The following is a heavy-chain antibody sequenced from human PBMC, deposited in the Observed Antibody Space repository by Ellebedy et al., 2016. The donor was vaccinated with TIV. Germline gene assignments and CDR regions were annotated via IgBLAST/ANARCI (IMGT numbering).Heavy chain of an antibody. V-gene: IGHV3-11*01. CDR2: ISSSGSAI. J-gene: IGHJ6*03. CDR1: GFMLSDYY. D-gene: IGHD3-9*01. Sequence: GESLKISCAASGFMLSDYYMGWIRQAPGKGLEWVSYISSSGSAIYYADSMKGRFTISRENAQNSLYLQMNSLRAEDTAVYYCARDRIRYFDWLSPMDVWGKGTTVTVSS. CDR3: ARDRIRYFDWLSPMDV.